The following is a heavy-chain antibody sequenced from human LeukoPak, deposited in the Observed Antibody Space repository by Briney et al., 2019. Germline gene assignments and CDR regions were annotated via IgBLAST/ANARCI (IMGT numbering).Heavy chain of an antibody. CDR1: GDSVSSNSAA. J-gene: IGHJ5*02. V-gene: IGHV6-1*01. CDR2: TYYRSKWYN. D-gene: IGHD1-26*01. Sequence: SQTLSLTCALSGDSVSSNSAAWNWIRQSPSRGLEWLGRTYYRSKWYNDYAVSVKSRITINPDTSKNQFSLQLNSVTPEDTAVYYCARAPVYSGSWQFDPWGQGTLVTVSS. CDR3: ARAPVYSGSWQFDP.